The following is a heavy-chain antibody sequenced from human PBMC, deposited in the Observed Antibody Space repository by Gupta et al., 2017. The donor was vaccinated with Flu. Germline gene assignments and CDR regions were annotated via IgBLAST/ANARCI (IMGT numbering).Heavy chain of an antibody. D-gene: IGHD6-13*01. J-gene: IGHJ5*02. CDR2: ISASGSHI. CDR3: ASHRSSNWFEN. CDR1: GLPFTSLT. Sequence: EVQLVESGGGLVQPGGSLRLSCVASGLPFTSLTMNWVRQVPGKGLEWLSYISASGSHIVYADSVKGRFTVSRDDAKNSLYLLMNSLRDEDTAVYYCASHRSSNWFENWGQGTLVTVSS. V-gene: IGHV3-48*02.